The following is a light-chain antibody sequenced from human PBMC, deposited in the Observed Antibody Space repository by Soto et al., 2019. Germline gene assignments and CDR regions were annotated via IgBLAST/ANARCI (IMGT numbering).Light chain of an antibody. CDR1: LNIYFRSNNRNY. CDR3: QQYYTPPLT. Sequence: DIVMTQSPDSLRVSLGERATITCTSSLNIYFRSNNRNYLAWYQQKSGQPPKLLIYWASTREPGVPDRFSGSGSGTYFTLTIDNVQPDDVAVYYCQQYYTPPLTFGGGTRVDIK. V-gene: IGKV4-1*01. J-gene: IGKJ4*01. CDR2: WAS.